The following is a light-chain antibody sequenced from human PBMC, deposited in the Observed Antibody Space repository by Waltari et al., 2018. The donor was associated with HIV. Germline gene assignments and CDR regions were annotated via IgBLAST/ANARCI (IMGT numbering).Light chain of an antibody. CDR1: SGYSPYK. J-gene: IGLJ2*01. Sequence: QPVLTPPPSASASLGASVTLTCTLSSGYSPYKADWYQQKPGKGPRFVMRVGTGGIVGSKGDGIPDRFSVLGSGLNRSLTIKNIQEEDESVYHCGADHGSGSNFVSVFGGGTKLTVL. CDR2: VGTGGIVG. V-gene: IGLV9-49*01. CDR3: GADHGSGSNFVSV.